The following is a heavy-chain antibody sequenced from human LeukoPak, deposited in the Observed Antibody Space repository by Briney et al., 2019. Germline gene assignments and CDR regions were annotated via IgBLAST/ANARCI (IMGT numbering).Heavy chain of an antibody. CDR2: ISSDGANT. D-gene: IGHD6-19*01. CDR1: GLTFSNYA. Sequence: GGSLRLSCAASGLTFSNYAIHWVRQAPGKRPEYVSAISSDGANTYYANSVKGRFTISRDNSKNTLYLQMGSLRAEDMAVYYCARVASIGYTSGWYGLLDVWGQGTTVTVSS. V-gene: IGHV3-64*01. CDR3: ARVASIGYTSGWYGLLDV. J-gene: IGHJ6*02.